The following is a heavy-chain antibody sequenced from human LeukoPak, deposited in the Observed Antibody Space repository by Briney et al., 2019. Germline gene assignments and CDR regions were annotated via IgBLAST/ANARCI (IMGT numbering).Heavy chain of an antibody. CDR2: IYTSGST. Sequence: PSETLSLTCTVSGGSISTYYWSWIRQPAGKGLEWIGRIYTSGSTNYNPSLKSRVTMSVDTSKNHFSLKLSSVTAADTAVYYCARVVPKQQLVDAFDIWGQGTMVTVSS. CDR1: GGSISTYY. J-gene: IGHJ3*02. V-gene: IGHV4-4*07. D-gene: IGHD6-13*01. CDR3: ARVVPKQQLVDAFDI.